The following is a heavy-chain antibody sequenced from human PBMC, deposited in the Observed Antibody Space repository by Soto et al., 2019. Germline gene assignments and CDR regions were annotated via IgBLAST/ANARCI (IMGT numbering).Heavy chain of an antibody. CDR2: ISGSGGST. J-gene: IGHJ5*02. Sequence: GSLRLSSAASGFTFSSYAMSWVRQAPGKGLEWVSAISGSGGSTYYADSVKGRFTISRDNSKNTLYLQMNSLRAEDTAVYYCAKDILGYCSSTSCPWGKGTLVSVSS. CDR1: GFTFSSYA. D-gene: IGHD2-2*01. CDR3: AKDILGYCSSTSCP. V-gene: IGHV3-23*01.